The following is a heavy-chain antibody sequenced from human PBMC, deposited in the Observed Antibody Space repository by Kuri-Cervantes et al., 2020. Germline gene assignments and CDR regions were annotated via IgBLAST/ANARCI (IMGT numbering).Heavy chain of an antibody. V-gene: IGHV1-45*02. D-gene: IGHD3-10*01. CDR1: GYTFTYRY. J-gene: IGHJ3*02. CDR2: IIPIFGTT. CDR3: ASNSDSHGSGSYYKDGFDM. Sequence: ASVKVSCKASGYTFTYRYLHWVRQAPGQALEWMGGIIPIFGTTNYAQKFQGRVTITTDKSTSTAYMELSSLRSEDTAVYYCASNSDSHGSGSYYKDGFDMWGQGTMVTVSS.